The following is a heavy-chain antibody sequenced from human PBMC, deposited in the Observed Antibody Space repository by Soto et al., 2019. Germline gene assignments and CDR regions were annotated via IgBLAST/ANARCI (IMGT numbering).Heavy chain of an antibody. Sequence: EVQLVESGGGLVKPGGSLRLSCAASGFTVSRNYMSWVRQAPGKGLEWVSIIYVDGSTRYADSVKGRFIISRDSSKNTLDLQMNSLRAEDTAVYYSARYVLRAEGEDWGQGTPVTGSS. CDR2: IYVDGST. CDR1: GFTVSRNY. D-gene: IGHD3-16*01. V-gene: IGHV3-66*01. CDR3: ARYVLRAEGED. J-gene: IGHJ4*02.